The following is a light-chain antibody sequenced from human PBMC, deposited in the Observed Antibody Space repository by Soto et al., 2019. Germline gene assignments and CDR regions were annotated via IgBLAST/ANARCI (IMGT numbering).Light chain of an antibody. J-gene: IGLJ1*01. Sequence: QSVLTKPRPVSGSPGQSVPIPRTGNSSDVGGYNYVSWYQQHPGKAPKLMIYDVSKRPSGVPDRFSGSKSGNTASLTISGLQAEDEADYYCCSYAGSYTFVFGTGTKVTVL. CDR1: SSDVGGYNY. CDR3: CSYAGSYTFV. V-gene: IGLV2-11*01. CDR2: DVS.